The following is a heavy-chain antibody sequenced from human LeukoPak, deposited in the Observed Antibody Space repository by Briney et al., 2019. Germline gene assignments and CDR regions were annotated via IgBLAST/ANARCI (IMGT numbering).Heavy chain of an antibody. J-gene: IGHJ4*02. V-gene: IGHV3-21*01. CDR1: GLTFSSYS. CDR3: ARDVLRGSGDY. CDR2: ISSGSSYI. Sequence: GGSLRLSCAASGLTFSSYSMDWVRQAPGKGLEWVSSISSGSSYIYYTDSVKGRFTISRDNAKNSLYLQMNSLRGEDTAVYYCARDVLRGSGDYWGQGTLVTVSS. D-gene: IGHD3-10*01.